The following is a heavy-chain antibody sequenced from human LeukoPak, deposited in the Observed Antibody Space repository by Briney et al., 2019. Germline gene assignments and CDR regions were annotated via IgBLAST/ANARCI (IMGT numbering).Heavy chain of an antibody. CDR1: GYTFTSYG. V-gene: IGHV1-18*01. CDR3: ARSMVGTHFFDY. D-gene: IGHD1-26*01. Sequence: ASVKVSCKASGYTFTSYGISWVRQAPGQGLEWMGWISAYNGNTNYAQNLQGRVTMTTDTSTSTAYMELRSLRSDDTAVYYCARSMVGTHFFDYWGQGTLVTVSS. J-gene: IGHJ4*02. CDR2: ISAYNGNT.